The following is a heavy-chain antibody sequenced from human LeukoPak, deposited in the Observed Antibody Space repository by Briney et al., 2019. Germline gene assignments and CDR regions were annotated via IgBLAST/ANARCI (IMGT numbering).Heavy chain of an antibody. CDR2: INWSGGST. Sequence: GGSLSLSCAASGFKFDGFGMSWVRQAPGKGLEWVSSINWSGGSTTYADSVKGRFTLSRDNADNSLFLQMNSLRVEDTAFYYCTRGSPGYHAGFDIWGQGTLVTVSS. V-gene: IGHV3-20*04. CDR3: TRGSPGYHAGFDI. J-gene: IGHJ4*02. D-gene: IGHD3-9*01. CDR1: GFKFDGFG.